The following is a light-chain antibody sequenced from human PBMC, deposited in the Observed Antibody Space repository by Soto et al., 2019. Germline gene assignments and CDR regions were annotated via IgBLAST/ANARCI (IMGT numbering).Light chain of an antibody. CDR1: QSISSW. J-gene: IGKJ1*01. V-gene: IGKV1-5*03. CDR3: QQYNSLWT. CDR2: KAS. Sequence: DIQMTQSPSTLSASVGDRVTITCRASQSISSWLAWYQQKPGKAPMLLIYKASVLESGVPSRFSGSGSGTEFTLTIRSLQPDDFATYFCQQYNSLWTFDQGTKVEIK.